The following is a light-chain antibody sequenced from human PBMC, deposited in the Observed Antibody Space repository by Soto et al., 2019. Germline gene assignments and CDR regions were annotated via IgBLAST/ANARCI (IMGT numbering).Light chain of an antibody. CDR3: QQSNNWPYT. J-gene: IGKJ2*01. CDR1: QSVSHN. V-gene: IGKV3-15*01. Sequence: EILMTQSPATLYVSPGERATLSCRASQSVSHNLAWYQQKPGQAPRLLFYGASTRATGIPARFSGSGSGTDFTLTISSLQSEDFAVYYCQQSNNWPYTLGQGTKLEIK. CDR2: GAS.